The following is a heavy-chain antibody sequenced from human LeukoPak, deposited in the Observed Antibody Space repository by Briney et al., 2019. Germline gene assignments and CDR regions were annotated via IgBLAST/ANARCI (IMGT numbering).Heavy chain of an antibody. J-gene: IGHJ4*02. Sequence: ASVSVSSKASGYTFTGYYMHWVRQAPGQGLEWMGWINPNSGGTNYAQKFQGRVTMTRDTSISTAYMELSRLRSDDTAVYYCARDPGPDYVWGSYRSGFDYWGQGTLVTVSS. CDR1: GYTFTGYY. V-gene: IGHV1-2*02. D-gene: IGHD3-16*02. CDR3: ARDPGPDYVWGSYRSGFDY. CDR2: INPNSGGT.